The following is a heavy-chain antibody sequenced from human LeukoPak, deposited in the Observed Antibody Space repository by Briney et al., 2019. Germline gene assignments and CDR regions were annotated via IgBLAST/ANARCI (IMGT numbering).Heavy chain of an antibody. CDR1: GFTFSAYW. V-gene: IGHV3-30-3*01. CDR2: ISYDGSNK. J-gene: IGHJ1*01. Sequence: GGPLRLSCAASGFTFSAYWMSWVRQAPGKGLEWVAVISYDGSNKYYADSVKGRFTISRDNSKNTLYLQMNSLRAEDTAVYYCARDGYYDILTGYRYFQHWGQGTLVTVSS. CDR3: ARDGYYDILTGYRYFQH. D-gene: IGHD3-9*01.